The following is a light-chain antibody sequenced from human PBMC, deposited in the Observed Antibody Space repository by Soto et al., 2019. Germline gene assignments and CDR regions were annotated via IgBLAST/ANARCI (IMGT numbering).Light chain of an antibody. Sequence: VMTQSPATLSVSPGERATLSCRASQNLRSSLAWYQQKPGQAPRLLIYGASTRATGIPARFSGSGSGTEFTLTISSLQSEDFAVYYCQQFSSYPLTFGGGTKVDIK. V-gene: IGKV3-15*01. CDR2: GAS. CDR1: QNLRSS. CDR3: QQFSSYPLT. J-gene: IGKJ4*01.